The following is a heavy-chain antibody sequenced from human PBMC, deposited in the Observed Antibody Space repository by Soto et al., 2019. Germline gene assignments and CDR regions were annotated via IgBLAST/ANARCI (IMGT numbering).Heavy chain of an antibody. CDR2: IYYSGST. D-gene: IGHD6-19*01. J-gene: IGHJ5*02. V-gene: IGHV4-59*01. CDR1: GGSIGSYY. CDR3: GRYSSGWYWFDP. Sequence: SETLSLTCTVSGGSIGSYYCSWIRQPPGKGLEWIGYIYYSGSTNYNPSLKSRVTISVDTSKNQFSLKLSSVTAADTAVYYCGRYSSGWYWFDPWGQGTLVTVSS.